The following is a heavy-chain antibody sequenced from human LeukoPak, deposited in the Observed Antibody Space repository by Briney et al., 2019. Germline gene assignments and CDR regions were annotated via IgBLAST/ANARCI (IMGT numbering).Heavy chain of an antibody. V-gene: IGHV1-46*01. CDR3: AREGALDTAMVTNY. CDR1: GYTFTIYY. CDR2: INPSGGST. Sequence: ASVTVSCTASGYTFTIYYMHWVRQAPGQGLEWMGIINPSGGSTSYAQKFQGRVTMTRDTSTSTVYMELSSLRSEDTAVYYCAREGALDTAMVTNYWGQGTLVTVSS. D-gene: IGHD5-18*01. J-gene: IGHJ4*02.